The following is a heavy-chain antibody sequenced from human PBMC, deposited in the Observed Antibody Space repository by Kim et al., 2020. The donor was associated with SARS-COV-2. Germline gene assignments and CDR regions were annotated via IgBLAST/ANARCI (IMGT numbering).Heavy chain of an antibody. V-gene: IGHV4-39*07. CDR3: ASLGLLGIAAAGTGYYYYGMDV. Sequence: SETLSLTCTVSGGSISSSSYYWGWIRQPPGNGLEWIGSIYYSGSTYYNPSLKSRVTISVDTSKNQFSLKLSSVTAADTAVYYCASLGLLGIAAAGTGYYYYGMDVWGQGTTVTVSS. CDR1: GGSISSSSYY. J-gene: IGHJ6*02. CDR2: IYYSGST. D-gene: IGHD6-13*01.